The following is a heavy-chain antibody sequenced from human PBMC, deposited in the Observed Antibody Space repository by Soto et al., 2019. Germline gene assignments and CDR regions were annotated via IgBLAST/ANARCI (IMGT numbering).Heavy chain of an antibody. J-gene: IGHJ6*02. CDR2: ISGSGGST. V-gene: IGHV3-23*01. CDR1: GFTFSSYA. D-gene: IGHD6-13*01. Sequence: GGSLRLSCAASGFTFSSYAMSWVRQAPGKGLEWVSAISGSGGSTYYADSVKGRFTISRDNSKNTLYLQMSSLRAEDTAVYYCAKASSSSWYPYYYYYYGMDVWGQGTTVTVS. CDR3: AKASSSSWYPYYYYYYGMDV.